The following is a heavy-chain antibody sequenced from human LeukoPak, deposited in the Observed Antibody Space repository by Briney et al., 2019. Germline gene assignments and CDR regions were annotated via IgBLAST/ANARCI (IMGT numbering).Heavy chain of an antibody. D-gene: IGHD2-2*01. CDR2: IKQDGSEK. CDR1: GFTFSNYW. J-gene: IGHJ6*02. CDR3: DLHCSSSSCYLYGMDV. Sequence: GGSLRLSCAASGFTFSNYWMSWVRQAPGKGLEWVADIKQDGSEKYYVDSVKGRFTISRDNAKNSLYLQMNSLRAEDTAVYYCDLHCSSSSCYLYGMDVWGQGTTVTVSS. V-gene: IGHV3-7*01.